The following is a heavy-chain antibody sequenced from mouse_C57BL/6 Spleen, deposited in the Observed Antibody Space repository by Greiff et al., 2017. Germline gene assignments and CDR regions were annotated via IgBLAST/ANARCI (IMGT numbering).Heavy chain of an antibody. D-gene: IGHD2-5*01. CDR2: IYPSDSET. V-gene: IGHV1-61*01. CDR1: GYTFTSYW. J-gene: IGHJ3*01. Sequence: QVQLQQSGAELVRPGSSVKLSCKASGYTFTSYWMDWVKQRPGQGLEWIGNIYPSDSETHYNQKFKDKATLTVDKSSSTAYMQLSSLTSEDSAVYYCARSYYSNPSWFAYWGQGTLVTVSA. CDR3: ARSYYSNPSWFAY.